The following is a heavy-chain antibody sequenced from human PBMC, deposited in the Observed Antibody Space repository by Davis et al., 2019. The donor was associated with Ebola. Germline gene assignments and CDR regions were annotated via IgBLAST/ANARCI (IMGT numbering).Heavy chain of an antibody. V-gene: IGHV5-51*01. CDR2: IYPGDSDT. CDR1: GYSFTNHW. CDR3: ARHRRAVGYFDY. Sequence: GESLKISCKGSGYSFTNHWIAWVRQMPGKGLEWMGIIYPGDSDTRYSPSFQGQVTISADKSISTAYLQWSSLKASDTAMYYCARHRRAVGYFDYWGQGTLVTVSS. J-gene: IGHJ4*02. D-gene: IGHD4-23*01.